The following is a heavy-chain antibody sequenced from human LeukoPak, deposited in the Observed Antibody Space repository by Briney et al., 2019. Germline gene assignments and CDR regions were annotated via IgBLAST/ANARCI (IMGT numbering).Heavy chain of an antibody. D-gene: IGHD2-15*01. CDR2: ISYDGSNK. J-gene: IGHJ5*02. CDR1: GFTFSSYA. Sequence: PGRSLRLSCAASGFTFSSYAMRWVRQAPGKGLEWVAVISYDGSNKYYADSVKGRFTISRDNSKNTLYLQMNSLRAEDTAVYYCARDQLNCSGGSCRNWFDPWGQGTLVTVSS. V-gene: IGHV3-30-3*01. CDR3: ARDQLNCSGGSCRNWFDP.